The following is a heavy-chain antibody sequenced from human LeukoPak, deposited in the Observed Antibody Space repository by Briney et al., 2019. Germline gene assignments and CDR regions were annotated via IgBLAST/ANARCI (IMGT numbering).Heavy chain of an antibody. V-gene: IGHV4-39*01. CDR1: GDSIITRSYY. D-gene: IGHD5-12*01. Sequence: SETLSLTCTVSGDSIITRSYYWGWIRQPPGKGLEWVGSVYYNGDTYYNPSLKSRVTISVDTSKNQFSLKLSSVTDSDTAVYYCARVPYNDYDASYFDCWGQGTLVTVSS. CDR3: ARVPYNDYDASYFDC. J-gene: IGHJ4*02. CDR2: VYYNGDT.